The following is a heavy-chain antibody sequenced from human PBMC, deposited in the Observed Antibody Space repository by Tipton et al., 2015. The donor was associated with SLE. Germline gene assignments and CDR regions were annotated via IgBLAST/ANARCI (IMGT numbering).Heavy chain of an antibody. CDR1: CFSISSTYY. Sequence: TLSLTCTVSCFSISSTYYWGWIRQPPGKGVEWIGTVYHSGNTHYNPTLTSRITISLDTSKNRFSLKLTSVTAADTAVYYCARHDTNYGRNWFDPWGQGTLVTVSS. J-gene: IGHJ5*02. D-gene: IGHD2-8*01. V-gene: IGHV4-38-2*02. CDR3: ARHDTNYGRNWFDP. CDR2: VYHSGNT.